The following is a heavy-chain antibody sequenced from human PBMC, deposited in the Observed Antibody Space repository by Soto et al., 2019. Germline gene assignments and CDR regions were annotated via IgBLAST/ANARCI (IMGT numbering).Heavy chain of an antibody. J-gene: IGHJ3*01. Sequence: VGSLRLSCKVSGFTLSTSAMNWVRQAPGKGLEWVSYINTDGDVRHYADSVKGRFTVSRDNAKNLVYLQMNNVGADDTAVYFCTRRDVFDLWGQGATVTV. CDR2: INTDGDVR. V-gene: IGHV3-48*01. CDR3: TRRDVFDL. CDR1: GFTLSTSA.